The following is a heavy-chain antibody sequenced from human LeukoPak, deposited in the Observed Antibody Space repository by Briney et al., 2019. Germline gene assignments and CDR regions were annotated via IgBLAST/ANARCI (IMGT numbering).Heavy chain of an antibody. D-gene: IGHD3-22*01. V-gene: IGHV4-31*03. Sequence: SQTLSLTCTVSGGSISSGGYYWSWIRQHPGKGLEWIGYIYYSGSTYYNPSLKSRVTISVDTSKNQVSLKLSSVTAADTAVYYCARRDSSGSRNWFDPWGQGTLVTVSS. CDR2: IYYSGST. J-gene: IGHJ5*02. CDR1: GGSISSGGYY. CDR3: ARRDSSGSRNWFDP.